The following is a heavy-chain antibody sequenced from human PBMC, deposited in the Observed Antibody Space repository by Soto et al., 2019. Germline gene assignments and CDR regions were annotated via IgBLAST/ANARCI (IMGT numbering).Heavy chain of an antibody. J-gene: IGHJ4*02. CDR2: IYYSGST. CDR1: GGSISTYY. Sequence: SETLSITCTVSGGSISTYYWSWIRQPPGKGLEWIGYIYYSGSTNYNPSLESRVTISVDTSKNQFSLKLSSVTAADTAVYYCARNYGYSYGPDYWGQGTLVTVSS. CDR3: ARNYGYSYGPDY. D-gene: IGHD5-18*01. V-gene: IGHV4-59*01.